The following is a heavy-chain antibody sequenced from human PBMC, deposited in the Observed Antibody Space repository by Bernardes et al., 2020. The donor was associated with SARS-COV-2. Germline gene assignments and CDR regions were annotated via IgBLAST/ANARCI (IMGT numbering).Heavy chain of an antibody. CDR2: MWSDGTNK. J-gene: IGHJ6*02. CDR1: GFTFNTYG. V-gene: IGHV3-33*01. D-gene: IGHD1-20*01. CDR3: ARDINGDNYSPLYGMDV. Sequence: VGSLRLSCAASGFTFNTYGMHWVRQAPGKGLEWVAIMWSDGTNKHYADSVKGRFTISRDKFKNTLFLQMNSLGVEDTAVYYCARDINGDNYSPLYGMDVWGQGTTVTVSS.